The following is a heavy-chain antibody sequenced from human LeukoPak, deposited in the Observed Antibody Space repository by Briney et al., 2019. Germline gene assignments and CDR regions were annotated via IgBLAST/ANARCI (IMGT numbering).Heavy chain of an antibody. J-gene: IGHJ6*03. CDR1: GGSISSSSYY. V-gene: IGHV4-39*07. CDR2: IYYSGST. D-gene: IGHD6-13*01. CDR3: ARGRVSSSTWYSTYYYYFYMDV. Sequence: SEPLSLTCTVSGGSISSSSYYWGWIRQPPGKGLEWIGTIYYSGSTYYNPSLKSRVTISVDTSKNQFSLKLRSVTAADTAVYFCARGRVSSSTWYSTYYYYFYMDVWGKGTTVTVSS.